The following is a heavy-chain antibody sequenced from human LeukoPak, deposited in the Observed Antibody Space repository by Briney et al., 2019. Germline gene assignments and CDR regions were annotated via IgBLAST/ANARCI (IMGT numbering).Heavy chain of an antibody. CDR2: IRYDGSNK. CDR3: AKDSSSSGIAAAGSFDL. CDR1: GFTFSIYG. J-gene: IGHJ2*01. V-gene: IGHV3-30*02. D-gene: IGHD6-13*01. Sequence: PGRSLRLSCAASGFTFSIYGMHWVRQAPGKGLEWVAFIRYDGSNKYYADSVKGRFTISRDNSKNTLYLQMNSLRAEDTAVYYCAKDSSSSGIAAAGSFDLWGRGTLVTVSS.